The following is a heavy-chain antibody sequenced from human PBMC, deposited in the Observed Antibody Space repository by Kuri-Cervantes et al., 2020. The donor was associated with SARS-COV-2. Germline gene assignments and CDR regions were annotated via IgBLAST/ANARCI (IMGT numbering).Heavy chain of an antibody. CDR1: GFTFSSYS. CDR2: ISSSSSYI. D-gene: IGHD6-6*01. CDR3: ARVPIAAPDY. V-gene: IGHV3-21*01. J-gene: IGHJ4*02. Sequence: LSLTCAASGFTFSSYSMNWVRQAPGKGLEWVSSISSSSSYIYYADSVKGRFTISRDNAKNSLYLQMNSLRAEDTAVYYCARVPIAAPDYWGQGTLVTVSS.